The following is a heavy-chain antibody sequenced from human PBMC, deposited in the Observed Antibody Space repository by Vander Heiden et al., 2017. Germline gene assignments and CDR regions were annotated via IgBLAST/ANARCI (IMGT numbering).Heavy chain of an antibody. CDR1: GFTFAAYA. CDR2: ISWNSGSI. J-gene: IGHJ4*02. V-gene: IGHV3-9*01. D-gene: IGHD3-22*01. CDR3: AKDNYYDSSGYYDY. Sequence: EAQLVESGGGLVQPGRSLRLSCAACGFTFAAYARQGVRQAPGKGLGWVSGISWNSGSIGYADSVKGRFTISRDNAKNSLYLQMNSLRAEDTALYYCAKDNYYDSSGYYDYWGQGTLVTVSS.